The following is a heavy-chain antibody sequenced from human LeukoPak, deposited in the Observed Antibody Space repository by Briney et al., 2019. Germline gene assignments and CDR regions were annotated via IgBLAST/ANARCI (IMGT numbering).Heavy chain of an antibody. CDR3: AKSNDWASDNWFDP. Sequence: GGSLRLSCAASGFTFSSYSMNWVRQAPGKGLEWVSSISSSSSYIYYADSVKGRFTISRDNAKNSLYLQMNSLRAEDTALYYCAKSNDWASDNWFDPWGQGTLVTVSS. V-gene: IGHV3-21*04. J-gene: IGHJ5*02. CDR2: ISSSSSYI. D-gene: IGHD2-21*01. CDR1: GFTFSSYS.